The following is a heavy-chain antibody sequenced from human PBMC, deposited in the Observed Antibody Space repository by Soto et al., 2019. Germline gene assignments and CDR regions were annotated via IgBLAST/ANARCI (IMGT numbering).Heavy chain of an antibody. D-gene: IGHD6-6*01. J-gene: IGHJ6*02. Sequence: QAQLVESGGGVVQPGTSLRLSCVASKFTFSTYGMHWVRQAPGKELEWVAVISYHESNKYYGASVRGRFTISRDNSKNTLYLQMNSLRAEDTAVYYCAKDLGAARPYYGLDVWGQGTTVTVSS. CDR1: KFTFSTYG. CDR3: AKDLGAARPYYGLDV. V-gene: IGHV3-30*18. CDR2: ISYHESNK.